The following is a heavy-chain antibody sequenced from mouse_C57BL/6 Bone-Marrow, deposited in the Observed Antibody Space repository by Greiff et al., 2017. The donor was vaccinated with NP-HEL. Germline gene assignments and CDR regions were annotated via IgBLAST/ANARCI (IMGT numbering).Heavy chain of an antibody. D-gene: IGHD1-1*01. V-gene: IGHV1-72*01. CDR2: IDPNSGGT. CDR3: ARERPVTTVVEGYAMDY. J-gene: IGHJ4*01. CDR1: GYTFTSYW. Sequence: QVQLQQPGAELVKPGASVKLSCKASGYTFTSYWMHWVKQRPGRGLEWIGRIDPNSGGTKYNEKFTSKATLPVDKPSSTAYMQLSSLTSEDSAVYYCARERPVTTVVEGYAMDYWGQGTSVTVSS.